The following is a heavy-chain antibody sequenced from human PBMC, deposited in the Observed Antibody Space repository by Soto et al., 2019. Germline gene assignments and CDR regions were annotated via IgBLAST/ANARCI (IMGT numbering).Heavy chain of an antibody. CDR3: VRDSGAKLSSS. J-gene: IGHJ4*02. CDR1: GGTCSSYR. Sequence: SVKVSCKASGGTCSSYRINWVRQAPGQGLEWVGGIVPIYRTADYAQKFQGRVTITADESARTSYMELRSLKPQDTAVYYCVRDSGAKLSSSWGQGTLVTVSS. V-gene: IGHV1-69*13. D-gene: IGHD6-13*01. CDR2: IVPIYRTA.